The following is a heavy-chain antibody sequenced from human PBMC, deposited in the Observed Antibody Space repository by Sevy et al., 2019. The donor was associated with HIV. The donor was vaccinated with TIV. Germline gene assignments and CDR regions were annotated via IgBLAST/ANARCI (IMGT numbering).Heavy chain of an antibody. D-gene: IGHD3-22*01. CDR3: ARERGTYYDTSGYPYLLEAGFDY. J-gene: IGHJ4*02. Sequence: GGSLRLSCVASGFPFNYYAMNWVRQAPGKGLEWILYINSDSDTMYYGDSVKGRFTISRENAKNSLYLQMNSLRDEDTAGYYCARERGTYYDTSGYPYLLEAGFDYWGQGTLVTVSS. V-gene: IGHV3-48*02. CDR1: GFPFNYYA. CDR2: INSDSDTM.